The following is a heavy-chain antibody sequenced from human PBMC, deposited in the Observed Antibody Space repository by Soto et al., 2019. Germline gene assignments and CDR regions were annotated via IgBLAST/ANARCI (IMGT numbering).Heavy chain of an antibody. D-gene: IGHD6-6*01. CDR1: GYSIRSGYF. CDR2: MYHSGIT. V-gene: IGHV4-38-2*01. Sequence: PSETLSLTCAVSGYSIRSGYFWGWIRQPPAKGLEWIGSMYHSGITYYNLSLKSRVTISVDTSKNQLSLKLSSATAADTAVYYCARSMYSTSAQLYYGMDVWGQGTTVTVSS. CDR3: ARSMYSTSAQLYYGMDV. J-gene: IGHJ6*02.